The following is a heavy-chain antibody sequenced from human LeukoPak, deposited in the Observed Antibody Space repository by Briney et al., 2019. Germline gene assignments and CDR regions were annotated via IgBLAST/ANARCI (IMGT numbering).Heavy chain of an antibody. CDR2: IKEDGSER. Sequence: PGGSLRLSCEGSAFSFSGHWMNWVRQTPGKGLEWVASIKEDGSERQYVDSVKGRFSISRDNTKGSLFLQLNSLRAEDTAVYFCARGSGNYLAYYFDYWGQGTPVTVSS. J-gene: IGHJ4*02. D-gene: IGHD3-10*01. CDR1: AFSFSGHW. V-gene: IGHV3-7*03. CDR3: ARGSGNYLAYYFDY.